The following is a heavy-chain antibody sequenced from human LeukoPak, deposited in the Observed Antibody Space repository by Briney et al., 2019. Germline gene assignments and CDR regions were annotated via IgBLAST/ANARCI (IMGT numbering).Heavy chain of an antibody. Sequence: SETLSLTCAVCGGSFSGYQWSWIRQPPGKGLEWIGEISHSGSTNYNPSLKSRVTISVDKSKNQFSLKLSSVTAADTAVYFCARDSVAAGFDFDYWGQGTLVTVSS. CDR2: ISHSGST. V-gene: IGHV4-34*01. CDR1: GGSFSGYQ. CDR3: ARDSVAAGFDFDY. D-gene: IGHD6-25*01. J-gene: IGHJ4*02.